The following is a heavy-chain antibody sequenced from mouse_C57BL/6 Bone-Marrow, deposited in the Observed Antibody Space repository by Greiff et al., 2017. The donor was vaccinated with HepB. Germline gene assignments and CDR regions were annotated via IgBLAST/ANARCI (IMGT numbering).Heavy chain of an antibody. V-gene: IGHV2-9-1*01. J-gene: IGHJ4*01. CDR3: ARGPLITTVVATRYAMDY. D-gene: IGHD1-1*01. Sequence: VKLQESGPGLVAPSQSLSITCTVSGFSLTSYAISWVRQPPGKGLEWLGVIWTGGGTNYNSALKSRLSISKDNSKSQVFLKMNSLQTDDTARYYCARGPLITTVVATRYAMDYWGQGTSVTVSS. CDR1: GFSLTSYA. CDR2: IWTGGGT.